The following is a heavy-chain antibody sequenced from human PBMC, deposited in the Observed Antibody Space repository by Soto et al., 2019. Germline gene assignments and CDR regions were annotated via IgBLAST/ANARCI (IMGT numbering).Heavy chain of an antibody. J-gene: IGHJ4*02. CDR1: GGSISSSNW. CDR3: ARIKTIFGVVIRDRYFDY. V-gene: IGHV4-4*02. CDR2: IYHSGST. Sequence: SETLSLTCAVSGGSISSSNWWSWVRQPPGKGLEWIGEIYHSGSTNYNPSLKSRVTISVDKSKNQFSLKLSSVTAADTAVYYCARIKTIFGVVIRDRYFDYWGQGTLVTVSS. D-gene: IGHD3-3*01.